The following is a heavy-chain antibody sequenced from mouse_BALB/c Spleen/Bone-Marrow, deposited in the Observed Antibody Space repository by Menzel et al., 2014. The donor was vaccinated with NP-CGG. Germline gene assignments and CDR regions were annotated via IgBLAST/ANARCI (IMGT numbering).Heavy chain of an antibody. Sequence: VQLQQSGAELVRPGSSVKISCKDSGYAFSIYWMNWVKQRPGQGLEWIGQIYPGDDDTDYNGKFKGKATLTADRSSSTAYMQLNSLTSEDSAVYFCARGGISIDYWGQGITLTVSS. CDR2: IYPGDDDT. CDR1: GYAFSIYW. J-gene: IGHJ2*01. V-gene: IGHV1-80*01. CDR3: ARGGISIDY.